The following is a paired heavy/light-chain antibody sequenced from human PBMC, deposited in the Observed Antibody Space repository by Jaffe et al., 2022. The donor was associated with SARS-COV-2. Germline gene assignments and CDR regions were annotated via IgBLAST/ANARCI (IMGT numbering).Heavy chain of an antibody. CDR3: TRDLEGIDY. J-gene: IGHJ4*02. CDR1: GFIFSNYW. Sequence: LVESGGGLVQPGGSLRLSCAASGFIFSNYWMHWVRQAPGKGLVWVAQINSDGSDTNYADSVKGRFTVSRDNARNTLYLQMNSLRVDDTAVYYCTRDLEGIDYWGQGTQVTVSS. CDR2: INSDGSDT. D-gene: IGHD1-1*01. V-gene: IGHV3-74*01.
Light chain of an antibody. V-gene: IGKV2-30*01. Sequence: DVVMTQSPLSLSVTLGQPASISCRSSQRLIYSDGNTYLNWFQQRPGQSPRRLISKVSVRDSGVPDRFSGSGSGTDFTLKISRVEAEDVGVYYCMQGTLWPPWTFGQGTKVEIK. CDR1: QRLIYSDGNTY. J-gene: IGKJ1*01. CDR3: MQGTLWPPWT. CDR2: KVS.